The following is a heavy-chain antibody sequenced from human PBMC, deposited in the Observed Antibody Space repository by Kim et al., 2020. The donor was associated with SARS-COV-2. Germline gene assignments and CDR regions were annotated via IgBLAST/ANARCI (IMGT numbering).Heavy chain of an antibody. CDR3: ARDQMGFHDILTGYGPPYYGMDV. D-gene: IGHD3-9*01. CDR1: GFTFSDYY. Sequence: GGSLRLSCAASGFTFSDYYMSWIRQAPGKGLEWVSYISSSGSTIYYADSVKGRFTISRYNAKNSLYLQMNSLRAEDTAVYYCARDQMGFHDILTGYGPPYYGMDVWGQGTTVTVSS. CDR2: ISSSGSTI. J-gene: IGHJ6*02. V-gene: IGHV3-11*01.